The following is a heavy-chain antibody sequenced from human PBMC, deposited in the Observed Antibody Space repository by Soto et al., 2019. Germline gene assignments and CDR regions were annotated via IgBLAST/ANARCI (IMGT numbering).Heavy chain of an antibody. CDR3: AKDRSAYYLVPPFDP. V-gene: IGHV3-23*01. CDR2: ISGSGGST. D-gene: IGHD3-10*01. J-gene: IGHJ5*02. Sequence: PGGSLRFSCAASGFTFSSYAMSWVRQAPGKGLEWVSAISGSGGSTYYADSVKGRFTISRDNSKNTLYLQMNSLRAEDTAVYYCAKDRSAYYLVPPFDPWGQGTLVTVSS. CDR1: GFTFSSYA.